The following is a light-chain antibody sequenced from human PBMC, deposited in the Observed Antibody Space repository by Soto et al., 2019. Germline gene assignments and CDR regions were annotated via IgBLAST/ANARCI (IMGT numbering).Light chain of an antibody. CDR2: GAS. CDR1: QTFSNSF. V-gene: IGKV3-20*01. CDR3: QQYGNSPIT. J-gene: IGKJ5*01. Sequence: EIVLTQSPGTLSLSPGERATLSCRASQTFSNSFLSWFQQIPGQAPRLLIYGASMRATGIPDRFSGSGSGTDFTLTISSLQSEDFAVYYCQQYGNSPITFGQGTRLEIK.